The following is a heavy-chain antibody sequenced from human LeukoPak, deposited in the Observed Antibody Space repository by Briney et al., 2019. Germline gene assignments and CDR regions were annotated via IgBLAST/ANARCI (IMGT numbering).Heavy chain of an antibody. J-gene: IGHJ3*02. D-gene: IGHD3-9*01. V-gene: IGHV4-39*01. CDR3: ARGGITIFAFDI. Sequence: SETLPLTCTVSGGSISSGSYYWGWVRQPPGKGLEWIGSISYSGTTYYNLSLKSRVTLSVDTSKNQFSLKLSSVTAADTAVYYCARGGITIFAFDIWGQGTMVTVSS. CDR2: ISYSGTT. CDR1: GGSISSGSYY.